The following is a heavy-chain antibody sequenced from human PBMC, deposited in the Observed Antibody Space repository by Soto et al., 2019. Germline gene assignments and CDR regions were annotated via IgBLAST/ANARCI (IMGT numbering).Heavy chain of an antibody. CDR1: GYTFSDYY. CDR2: INPSSGGT. Sequence: ASVKVSCKASGYTFSDYYVHWVREAPGQGLEWMGWINPSSGGTIYTQRFQGRVTMTRDTSINTVYMELSRLTSDDTAVYYCAREMGVIEEPGYTWFDPWGQGALVTVSS. V-gene: IGHV1-2*02. D-gene: IGHD1-26*01. CDR3: AREMGVIEEPGYTWFDP. J-gene: IGHJ5*02.